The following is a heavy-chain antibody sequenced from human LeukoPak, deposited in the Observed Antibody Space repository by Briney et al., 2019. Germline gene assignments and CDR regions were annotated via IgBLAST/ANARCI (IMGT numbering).Heavy chain of an antibody. J-gene: IGHJ4*02. Sequence: GGSLRLSCAASGFTFSSYGMHWVRQAPGKGLEWVAVISYDGSNKYYADSVKGRFTISRDNSKNTLYLQMNSLRAEDTAVYYCAKDSERYFDWPYYFDYWGQGTLVTASS. D-gene: IGHD3-9*01. V-gene: IGHV3-30*18. CDR1: GFTFSSYG. CDR2: ISYDGSNK. CDR3: AKDSERYFDWPYYFDY.